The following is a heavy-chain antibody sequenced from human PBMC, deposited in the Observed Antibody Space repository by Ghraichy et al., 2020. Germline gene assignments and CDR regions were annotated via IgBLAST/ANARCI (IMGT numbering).Heavy chain of an antibody. D-gene: IGHD5-24*01. CDR2: IYSSGST. CDR3: GRGRDGYNSL. J-gene: IGHJ3*01. CDR1: GDSINRYY. V-gene: IGHV4-4*07. Sequence: ETLSLTCSVPGDSINRYYWNWVRQSAEKGLEWIGRIYSSGSTNYNPSLQSRVTLSIDTSKNQFSLNLSRVTAADTAVYYCGRGRDGYNSLWGRGTMVTVSS.